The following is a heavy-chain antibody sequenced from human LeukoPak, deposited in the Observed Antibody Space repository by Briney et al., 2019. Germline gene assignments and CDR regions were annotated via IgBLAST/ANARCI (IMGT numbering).Heavy chain of an antibody. V-gene: IGHV3-30*02. J-gene: IGHJ4*02. D-gene: IGHD3-10*01. Sequence: GGSLRLSCAASGFTFSSYGMHWVRQAPGKGLEWVAFIRYDGSNKYYADSVKGRFTISRDNSKNTLYLQMNSLRAEDTAVYYCAKSLLLWFWELLLFEYWGQGTLVTVSS. CDR3: AKSLLLWFWELLLFEY. CDR2: IRYDGSNK. CDR1: GFTFSSYG.